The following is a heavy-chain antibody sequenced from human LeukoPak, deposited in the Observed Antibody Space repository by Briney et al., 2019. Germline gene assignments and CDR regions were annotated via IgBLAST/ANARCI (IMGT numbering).Heavy chain of an antibody. CDR2: IYHGGNT. CDR1: GYSISRGYH. D-gene: IGHD5-18*01. J-gene: IGHJ5*02. V-gene: IGHV4-38-2*01. CDR3: ALHVERTMAANNYFDP. Sequence: SETLPLTRPACGYSISRGYHWDSARQRPGERLEGIGSIYHGGNTIYNPSLKSRVTMSVDTSMNQFSLSLSSVTAADTAVYHWALHVERTMAANNYFDPWGQGILVTVSS.